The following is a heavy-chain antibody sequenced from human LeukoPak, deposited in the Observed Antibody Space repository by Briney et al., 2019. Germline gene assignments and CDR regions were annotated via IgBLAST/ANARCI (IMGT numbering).Heavy chain of an antibody. D-gene: IGHD6-13*01. CDR1: GYTFTSYD. V-gene: IGHV1-8*01. Sequence: GASVKVSCKASGYTFTSYDINWVRQATGQGLEWMGWMNPNSGNTGHAQKSQGRVTMTRNTSISTAYMELSSLRSEDTAVYYCARGNLFYSSSWYEDAFDIWGQGTMVTVSS. J-gene: IGHJ3*02. CDR2: MNPNSGNT. CDR3: ARGNLFYSSSWYEDAFDI.